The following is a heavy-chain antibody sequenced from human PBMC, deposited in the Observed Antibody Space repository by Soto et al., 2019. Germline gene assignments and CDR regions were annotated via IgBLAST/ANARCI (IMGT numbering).Heavy chain of an antibody. D-gene: IGHD5-18*01. J-gene: IGHJ6*03. V-gene: IGHV4-34*01. CDR3: ARGYTARRRYYYMDV. CDR1: GGSFSGYY. CDR2: INHSGST. Sequence: ASETLSLTCAVYGGSFSGYYWSWIRQPPGKGLEWIGEINHSGSTNYNPSLKSRVTISVDTSKNQFSLKLSSVTAADTAVYYCARGYTARRRYYYMDVWGKGTTVTVSS.